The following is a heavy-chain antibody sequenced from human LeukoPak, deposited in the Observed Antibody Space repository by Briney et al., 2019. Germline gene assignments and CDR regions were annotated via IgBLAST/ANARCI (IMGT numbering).Heavy chain of an antibody. Sequence: PGGSLRLSCAASISTLSTYWMTWFRQTPGKGLEWVASLRQDGGDKFYVDSVKGRLTISRDNAANSLYLQMNSLRAEDTAVYYCARETRGTVGSYWGQGTLVTVSS. CDR1: ISTLSTYW. CDR3: ARETRGTVGSY. CDR2: LRQDGGDK. D-gene: IGHD1-26*01. J-gene: IGHJ4*02. V-gene: IGHV3-7*05.